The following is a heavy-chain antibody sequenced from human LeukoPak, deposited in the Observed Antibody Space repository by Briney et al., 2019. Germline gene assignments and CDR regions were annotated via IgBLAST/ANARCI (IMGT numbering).Heavy chain of an antibody. J-gene: IGHJ5*02. CDR2: IYYSGST. Sequence: PSETLSLTCTVSGGSISSYYWSWIRQPPGKGLEWIGYIYYSGSTNYNPSLKSRVTISVDTSKNQFSLKLSSVTAADTAVYYCARREYYYGSGSYYGVGWFDPWGQGTLVTASS. CDR1: GGSISSYY. V-gene: IGHV4-59*01. D-gene: IGHD3-10*01. CDR3: ARREYYYGSGSYYGVGWFDP.